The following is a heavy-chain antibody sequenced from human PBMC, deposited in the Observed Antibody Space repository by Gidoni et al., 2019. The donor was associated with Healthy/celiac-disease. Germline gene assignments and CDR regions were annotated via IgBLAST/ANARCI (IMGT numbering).Heavy chain of an antibody. CDR3: ARHSGYYDSSGYGWFDP. D-gene: IGHD3-22*01. CDR2: IYYSGST. Sequence: QLQLQESGPGLVKPSETLSLTCTVSGGSISSSSYYWGWIRQPPGKGLEWIGSIYYSGSTYSNPSLKSRVTISVDTSKNQFSLKLSSVTAADTAVYYCARHSGYYDSSGYGWFDPWGQGTLVTVSS. CDR1: GGSISSSSYY. J-gene: IGHJ5*02. V-gene: IGHV4-39*01.